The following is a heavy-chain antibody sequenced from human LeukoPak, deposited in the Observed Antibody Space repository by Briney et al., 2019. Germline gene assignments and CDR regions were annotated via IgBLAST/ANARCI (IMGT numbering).Heavy chain of an antibody. CDR2: ISSSSSYI. CDR3: ARDDNYGIFVNVDY. V-gene: IGHV3-21*04. D-gene: IGHD4-11*01. CDR1: GFTFSSYS. J-gene: IGHJ4*02. Sequence: GGSLRLSCAASGFTFSSYSMNWVRQAPGKGLEWVSSISSSSSYIYYADSVKGRFTISRDNAKNSLYLQMNSLRSDDTAVYYCARDDNYGIFVNVDYWGQGTLVTVSS.